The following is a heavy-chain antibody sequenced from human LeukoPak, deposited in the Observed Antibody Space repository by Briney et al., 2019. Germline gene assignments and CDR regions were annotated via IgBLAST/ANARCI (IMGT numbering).Heavy chain of an antibody. CDR3: QKMNA. D-gene: IGHD1-1*01. CDR2: IRNKANSYST. V-gene: IGHV3-73*01. J-gene: IGHJ4*02. CDR1: GFTFIGSA. Sequence: PGGSLNLSGAASGFTFIGSAMHGVRQASGKGLDWVGRIRNKANSYSTAYAASVKGRFTISRDDSKNTAYLQMTSLKTVDTAVYYCQKMNAWGQGTMVTVSS.